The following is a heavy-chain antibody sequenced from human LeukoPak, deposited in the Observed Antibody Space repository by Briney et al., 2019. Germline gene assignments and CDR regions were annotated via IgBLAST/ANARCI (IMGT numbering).Heavy chain of an antibody. J-gene: IGHJ1*01. CDR1: GDSISSYY. CDR2: IYYSGST. Sequence: SETLSLTCTVSGDSISSYYWSWIRQPPGKGLEWIGYIYYSGSTNYNPSLKSRVTMSVDTSKNQFSLKLSSVTAADTAVYYCAKWAGRGFQHWGQGTLVTVSS. CDR3: AKWAGRGFQH. D-gene: IGHD3-10*01. V-gene: IGHV4-59*12.